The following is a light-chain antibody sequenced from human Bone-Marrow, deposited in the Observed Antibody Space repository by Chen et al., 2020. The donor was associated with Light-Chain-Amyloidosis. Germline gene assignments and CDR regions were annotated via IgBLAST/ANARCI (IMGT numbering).Light chain of an antibody. V-gene: IGKV4-1*01. Sequence: DIVMTQSPDSLAVSLGERATINCKSSQSVLYSSNNKNYLAWYQLRAGQPPKLLIYWASTRESGVPDRFSGSGSRTDFTLTISSLQAEDVAVYYCQQYYATPLTFGGGTKVEIK. J-gene: IGKJ4*01. CDR2: WAS. CDR3: QQYYATPLT. CDR1: QSVLYSSNNKNY.